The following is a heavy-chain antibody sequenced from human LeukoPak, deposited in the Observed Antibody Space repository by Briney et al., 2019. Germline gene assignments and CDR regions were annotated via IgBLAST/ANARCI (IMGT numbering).Heavy chain of an antibody. V-gene: IGHV3-21*01. Sequence: GGSLTLSCAASGFTFSSYSMSWVRQAPGKGLEWVSSISSSSSYIYYADSVKGRFTITRHNAKNSLYLQMNSLRAEDAAVYYCARGGPLGETDYWGQGTLVTVSS. CDR2: ISSSSSYI. J-gene: IGHJ4*02. D-gene: IGHD3-10*01. CDR3: ARGGPLGETDY. CDR1: GFTFSSYS.